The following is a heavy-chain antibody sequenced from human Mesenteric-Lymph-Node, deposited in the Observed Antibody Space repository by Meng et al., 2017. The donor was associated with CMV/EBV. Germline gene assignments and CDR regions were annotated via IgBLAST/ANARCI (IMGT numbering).Heavy chain of an antibody. CDR2: ISYDGSNK. CDR3: ARINDSSGYYRRGAFDI. V-gene: IGHV3-30*19. J-gene: IGHJ3*02. Sequence: GESLKISCAASGFTFSSYGMHWVRQAPGKGLKWVAVISYDGSNKLYADSVKDRFTISRVNAKTTLYLQMSSLRPEDTAIYYCARINDSSGYYRRGAFDIWGQGAMVTVSS. CDR1: GFTFSSYG. D-gene: IGHD3-22*01.